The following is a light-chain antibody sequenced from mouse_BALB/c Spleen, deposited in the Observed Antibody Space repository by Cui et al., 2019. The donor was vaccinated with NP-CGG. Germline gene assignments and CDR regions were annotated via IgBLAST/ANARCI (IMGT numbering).Light chain of an antibody. CDR2: NAK. CDR1: ENIYSY. Sequence: DIQMTQSPASLSASVGETVTITCRAGENIYSYLAWYQQKQGKSPQLLVYNAKILAVGVPSRFSGSRSGTQFSLKINSLQPEDFGSYYCQHHYGTPFTFGSGTKLEIK. V-gene: IGKV12-44*01. J-gene: IGKJ4*01. CDR3: QHHYGTPFT.